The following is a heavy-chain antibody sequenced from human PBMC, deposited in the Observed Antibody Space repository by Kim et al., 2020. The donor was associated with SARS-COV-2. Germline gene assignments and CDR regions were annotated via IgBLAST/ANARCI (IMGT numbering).Heavy chain of an antibody. J-gene: IGHJ4*02. CDR2: IYYSGST. D-gene: IGHD6-19*01. CDR1: GGSISSYY. CDR3: AREAVAGTYDY. Sequence: SETLSLTCTVSGGSISSYYWSWIRQPPGKGLEWIGYIYYSGSTNYNPSLKSRVTISVDTSKNQFSLKLSSVTAADTAVYYCAREAVAGTYDYWGQGTLVTVSS. V-gene: IGHV4-59*01.